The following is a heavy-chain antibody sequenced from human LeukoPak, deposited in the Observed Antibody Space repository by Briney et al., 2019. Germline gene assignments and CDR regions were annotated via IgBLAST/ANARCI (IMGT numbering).Heavy chain of an antibody. CDR3: AKDLWRDIVVVVAAPNWFDP. CDR1: GFTFSSYG. CDR2: ISGSGGST. D-gene: IGHD2-15*01. V-gene: IGHV3-23*01. J-gene: IGHJ5*02. Sequence: PGGSLRLSCAASGFTFSSYGMSWVRQAPGKGLEWVSAISGSGGSTYYADSVKGRFTISRDNSKNTLYLQMNSLRAEDTAVYYCAKDLWRDIVVVVAAPNWFDPWGQGTLVTVSS.